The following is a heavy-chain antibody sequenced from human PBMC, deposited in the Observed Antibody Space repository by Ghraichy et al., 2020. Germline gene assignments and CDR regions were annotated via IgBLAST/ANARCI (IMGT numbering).Heavy chain of an antibody. CDR2: IYYSGST. D-gene: IGHD6-13*01. CDR1: GGSISSGSYY. CDR3: ASDYSSTFDY. V-gene: IGHV4-39*01. Sequence: SETLSLTCTVSGGSISSGSYYWGWIRQPPGKGLEWIGTIYYSGSTYYNPSLKSRVTISVDTSKNQFSLKLSSVTAADTAVYYCASDYSSTFDYWGQGTLGPVPS. J-gene: IGHJ4*02.